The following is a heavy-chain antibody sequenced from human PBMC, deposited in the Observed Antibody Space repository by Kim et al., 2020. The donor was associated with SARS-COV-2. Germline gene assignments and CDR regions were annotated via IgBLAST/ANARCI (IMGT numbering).Heavy chain of an antibody. CDR2: INPSGGST. V-gene: IGHV1-46*01. D-gene: IGHD2-2*01. J-gene: IGHJ6*02. Sequence: ASVKVSCKASGYTFTSYYMHWVRQAPGKGLEWMGIINPSGGSTSYAQKFQGRVTMTRDTSTSTVYMELSSLRSEDTAVYYCAGNIVVVPAAILYYYYGMDVWGQGTTVTVSS. CDR1: GYTFTSYY. CDR3: AGNIVVVPAAILYYYYGMDV.